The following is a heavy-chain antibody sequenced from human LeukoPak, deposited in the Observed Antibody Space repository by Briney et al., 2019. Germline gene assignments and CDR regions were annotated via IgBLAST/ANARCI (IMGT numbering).Heavy chain of an antibody. Sequence: GRSLRLSCAASGFTFSSYAMHWVRQAPGKGLEWVAVISYDGSNKYYADSVKGRFTISRDNPKNTLYLQMNSLRAEDTAVYYCASMTTMLVYWGQGTLVTVSS. D-gene: IGHD4-17*01. J-gene: IGHJ4*02. CDR1: GFTFSSYA. CDR3: ASMTTMLVY. V-gene: IGHV3-30*01. CDR2: ISYDGSNK.